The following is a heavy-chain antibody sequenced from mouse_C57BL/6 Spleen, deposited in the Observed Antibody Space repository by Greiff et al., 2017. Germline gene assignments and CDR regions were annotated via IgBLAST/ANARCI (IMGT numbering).Heavy chain of an antibody. D-gene: IGHD2-4*01. CDR1: GYTFTSYW. CDR2: IYPSDSET. Sequence: QVQLQQPGAELVRPGSSVKLSCKASGYTFTSYWMDWVKQRPGQGLEWIGNIYPSDSETHYNQKFKDKATLTVDKSSSTAYMQLSSLTSEDSAVYYCARSAIYDDYGLFAYWGQGTLVNVSA. V-gene: IGHV1-61*01. J-gene: IGHJ3*01. CDR3: ARSAIYDDYGLFAY.